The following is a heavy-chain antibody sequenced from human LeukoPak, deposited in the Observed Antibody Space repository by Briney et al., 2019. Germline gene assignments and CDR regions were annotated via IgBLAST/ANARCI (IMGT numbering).Heavy chain of an antibody. Sequence: GGSLRLSCAASGFTFSTYSLNWVRQAPGKGLEWVAKIKQDGSEKYYVDSVKGRFTISRDNAKNSLYLQMNSLRAEDTAVYYCAKLGRPSGPGGDYVWGTYRYSYFDFWGQGTLVTVSS. CDR3: AKLGRPSGPGGDYVWGTYRYSYFDF. J-gene: IGHJ4*02. CDR2: IKQDGSEK. CDR1: GFTFSTYS. V-gene: IGHV3-7*03. D-gene: IGHD3-16*02.